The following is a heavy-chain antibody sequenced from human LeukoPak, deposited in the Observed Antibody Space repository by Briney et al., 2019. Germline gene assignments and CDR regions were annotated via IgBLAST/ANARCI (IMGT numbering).Heavy chain of an antibody. V-gene: IGHV3-21*01. Sequence: GGSLRLSCAASGFTFGTYTMNWVRQAPGKGLEWVSSISTSSAYIYYADSVKGRFTISRDNAKNSLYLQMNSLRAEDTAVYYCARDLESTRSGAFDIWGQGTMVTVSS. CDR3: ARDLESTRSGAFDI. CDR1: GFTFGTYT. D-gene: IGHD5-24*01. CDR2: ISTSSAYI. J-gene: IGHJ3*02.